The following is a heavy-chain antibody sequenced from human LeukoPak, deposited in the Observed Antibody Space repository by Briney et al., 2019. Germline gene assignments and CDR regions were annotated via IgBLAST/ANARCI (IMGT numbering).Heavy chain of an antibody. V-gene: IGHV3-48*04. CDR3: GARGSHSSSSFDY. CDR2: ISSSSSTI. Sequence: GGSLRLSCAASGFTFSSYSMNWVRQAPGKGLEWVSYISSSSSTIYYADSVKGRFTISRDNAKNSLYLQMNSLRAEDTAVYYCGARGSHSSSSFDYWGQGTLVTVSS. J-gene: IGHJ4*02. CDR1: GFTFSSYS. D-gene: IGHD6-13*01.